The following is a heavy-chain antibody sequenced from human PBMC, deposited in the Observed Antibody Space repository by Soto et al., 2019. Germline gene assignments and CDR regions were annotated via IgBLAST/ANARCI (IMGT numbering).Heavy chain of an antibody. D-gene: IGHD3-10*01. V-gene: IGHV4-59*08. J-gene: IGHJ4*02. CDR1: GGSISSYY. CDR3: ARGIYYGSGSYYHFDY. CDR2: IYYSGST. Sequence: QVQLQESGPGLVKPSETLSLTCTVSGGSISSYYWSWIRQPPGKGLEWIGYIYYSGSTNYNPSLMSRVTISVDTSKNQFSLKLSSVTAADTAVYYCARGIYYGSGSYYHFDYWGQGTLVTVSS.